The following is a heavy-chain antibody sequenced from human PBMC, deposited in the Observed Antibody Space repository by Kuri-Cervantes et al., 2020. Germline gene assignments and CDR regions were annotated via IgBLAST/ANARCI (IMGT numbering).Heavy chain of an antibody. CDR2: INHSGST. Sequence: GSLRLSCAVYGGSFSGYYWSWIRQPPGKGLEWIGEINHSGSTNYNPSLKSRVTISVDRSKNQFSLKLSSMTAADTAVYYCASTVLLWFGDKNVGAFDIWGQGTMVTVSS. CDR1: GGSFSGYY. V-gene: IGHV4-34*01. D-gene: IGHD3-10*01. J-gene: IGHJ3*02. CDR3: ASTVLLWFGDKNVGAFDI.